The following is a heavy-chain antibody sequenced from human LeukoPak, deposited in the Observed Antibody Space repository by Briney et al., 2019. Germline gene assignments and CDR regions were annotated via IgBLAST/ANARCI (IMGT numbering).Heavy chain of an antibody. J-gene: IGHJ4*02. V-gene: IGHV3-7*03. Sequence: PGGSLRLSCAASGFTFDDYGMSWVRQAPGKGLEWVANIKQDGSQIYYVDSVKGRFTISRDNSKNTLYLQMNSLRGEDTAVYYCAKGASGSGLRSEFDFWGQGTLVTVSS. CDR2: IKQDGSQI. CDR1: GFTFDDYG. CDR3: AKGASGSGLRSEFDF. D-gene: IGHD3-10*01.